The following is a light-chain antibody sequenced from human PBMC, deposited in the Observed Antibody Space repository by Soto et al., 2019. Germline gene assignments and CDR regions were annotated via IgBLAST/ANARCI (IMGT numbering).Light chain of an antibody. Sequence: QSVLTQPPSASGSPGQSVTISCTGTSSDVGGYNYVSWYQQHPGKAPKLMIYEVSKRPSGVPDRFSGSKPGNTASLTVSGLQAEYEADYYCSSYAGSNNLVFGGGTQLTVL. CDR2: EVS. CDR1: SSDVGGYNY. J-gene: IGLJ2*01. CDR3: SSYAGSNNLV. V-gene: IGLV2-8*01.